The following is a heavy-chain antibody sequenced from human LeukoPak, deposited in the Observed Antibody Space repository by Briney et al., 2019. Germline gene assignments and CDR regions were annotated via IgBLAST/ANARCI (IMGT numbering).Heavy chain of an antibody. J-gene: IGHJ6*03. D-gene: IGHD2-15*01. CDR1: GGSISSSSYY. CDR3: ASSGYCSGGSCYRYYYYYYYMDV. Sequence: SETLSLTCTVSGGSISSSSYYWGWIRQPPGKGLEWIGSIYYSGSTYYNPSLKSRVTISVDTSKNQFSLKLSSVIAADTAVYYCASSGYCSGGSCYRYYYYYYYMDVWGKGTTVTISS. CDR2: IYYSGST. V-gene: IGHV4-39*01.